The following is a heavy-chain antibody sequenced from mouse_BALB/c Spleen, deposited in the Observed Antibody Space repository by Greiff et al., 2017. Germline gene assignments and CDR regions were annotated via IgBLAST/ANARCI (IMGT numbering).Heavy chain of an antibody. CDR3: ARDWVTVVAPFDY. V-gene: IGHV5-17*02. CDR1: GFTFSSFG. D-gene: IGHD1-1*01. J-gene: IGHJ2*01. CDR2: ISSGSSTI. Sequence: EVQGVESGGGLVQPGGSRKLSCAASGFTFSSFGMHWVRQAPEKGLEWVAYISSGSSTIYYADTVKGRFTISRDNPKNTLFLQMTSLRSEDTAMYYCARDWVTVVAPFDYWGQGTTLTVSS.